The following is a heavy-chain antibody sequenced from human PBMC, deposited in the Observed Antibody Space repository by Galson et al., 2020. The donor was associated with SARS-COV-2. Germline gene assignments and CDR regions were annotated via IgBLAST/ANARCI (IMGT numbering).Heavy chain of an antibody. Sequence: ASVKVSCKVSGYTLTELSMHWVRQAPGKGLEWMGGFDPEDGETIYAQKFQGRVTMTEDTSTDTAYMELSSLRSEDTAVYYCATAAGGYYYYYMDVWGKGTTVTVSS. D-gene: IGHD6-13*01. V-gene: IGHV1-24*01. J-gene: IGHJ6*03. CDR3: ATAAGGYYYYYMDV. CDR2: FDPEDGET. CDR1: GYTLTELS.